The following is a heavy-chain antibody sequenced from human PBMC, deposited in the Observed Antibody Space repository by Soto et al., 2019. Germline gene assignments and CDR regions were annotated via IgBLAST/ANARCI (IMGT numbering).Heavy chain of an antibody. CDR2: ISGSGGST. CDR1: GFTFSSYA. J-gene: IGHJ5*02. Sequence: GGSLRLSCAASGFTFSSYAMSWVRQAPGKGLEWVSAISGSGGSTYYADSVKGRFTISRDNSKNTLYLQMNSLRAEDTAVYYCAKVGPYYDFWSGYYLFDPWGKGTLVTVSS. V-gene: IGHV3-23*01. CDR3: AKVGPYYDFWSGYYLFDP. D-gene: IGHD3-3*01.